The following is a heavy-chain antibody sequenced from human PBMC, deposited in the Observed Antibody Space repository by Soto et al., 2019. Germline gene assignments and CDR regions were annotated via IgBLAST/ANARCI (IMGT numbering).Heavy chain of an antibody. V-gene: IGHV1-8*01. CDR2: MNPNSGNT. CDR1: GYTFTSYD. Sequence: GASVKVSCKASGYTFTSYDINWVRQATGQGLEWMGWMNPNSGNTGYAQKFQGRVTMTRNTSISTAYMELSSLRSEDTAVYYCASRNWNDAYYYYGMDVWGQGTTVTVSS. CDR3: ASRNWNDAYYYYGMDV. D-gene: IGHD1-20*01. J-gene: IGHJ6*02.